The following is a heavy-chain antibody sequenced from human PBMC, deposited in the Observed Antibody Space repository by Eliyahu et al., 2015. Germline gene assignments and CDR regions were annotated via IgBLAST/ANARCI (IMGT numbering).Heavy chain of an antibody. J-gene: IGHJ4*02. CDR1: GYNFNTYW. V-gene: IGHV5-10-1*03. Sequence: EVQLVQSGAEAKKPGESLRISCKASGYNFNTYWIIWVRQMPGKGLEWMGKIDPTDSYTTYSPSFQGHVTISVDKTISTAYVQWNSLKASDSAIYYCARHQITLLGDGDFWGQGTLVTVSS. CDR3: ARHQITLLGDGDF. CDR2: IDPTDSYT. D-gene: IGHD1-26*01.